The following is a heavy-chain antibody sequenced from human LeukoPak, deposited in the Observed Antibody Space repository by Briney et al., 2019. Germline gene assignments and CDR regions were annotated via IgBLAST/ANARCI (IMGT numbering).Heavy chain of an antibody. Sequence: GGSLRLSCAASGFTFSGSAVHWVRQASGKGLEWVGRIRSKANSYATAYAASVKGRFTISRDDSKNTAYLQMNSLKTEDTAVYYCTIDYYDSSGYRDYWGQGTLVTVSS. CDR2: IRSKANSYAT. J-gene: IGHJ4*02. CDR3: TIDYYDSSGYRDY. D-gene: IGHD3-22*01. CDR1: GFTFSGSA. V-gene: IGHV3-73*01.